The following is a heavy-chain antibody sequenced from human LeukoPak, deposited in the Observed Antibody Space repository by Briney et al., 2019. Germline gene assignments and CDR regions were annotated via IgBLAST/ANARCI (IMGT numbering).Heavy chain of an antibody. CDR3: ARAYSSSSGGIDP. D-gene: IGHD6-6*01. CDR2: IYHSGST. Sequence: SETLSLTCTVSGYSISSGYYWGWIRQPPGKGLEWIGSIYHSGSTYYNPSLKSRVTISVDTSKNQFSLKLSSVTAADTAVYYCARAYSSSSGGIDPWGQGTLVTVSS. V-gene: IGHV4-38-2*02. J-gene: IGHJ5*02. CDR1: GYSISSGYY.